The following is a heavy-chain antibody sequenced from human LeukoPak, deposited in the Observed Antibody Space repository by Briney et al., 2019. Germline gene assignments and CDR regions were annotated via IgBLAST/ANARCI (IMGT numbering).Heavy chain of an antibody. D-gene: IGHD5-18*01. J-gene: IGHJ4*02. V-gene: IGHV3-9*01. Sequence: PGRSLRLSCAASGFTFDDYAMHWVRQAPGKGLEWVSGISWNSGSIGYADSVKGRFTISRDNAKNSLYLQMNSLRAEDTAVYYCARGGRVGYSYGLDETDYWGQGTLVTVSS. CDR3: ARGGRVGYSYGLDETDY. CDR2: ISWNSGSI. CDR1: GFTFDDYA.